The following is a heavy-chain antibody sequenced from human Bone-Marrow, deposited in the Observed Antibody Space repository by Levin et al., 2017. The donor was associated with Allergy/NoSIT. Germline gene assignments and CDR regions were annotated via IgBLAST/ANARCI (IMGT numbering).Heavy chain of an antibody. D-gene: IGHD3-9*01. CDR1: GFTFSSYW. CDR3: AGEVAQHDILTGYQGE. Sequence: GGSLRLSCAASGFTFSSYWMSWVRQAPGKGLEWVANIKQDGSEKYYVDSVKGRFTISRDNAKNSLYLQMNSLRAEDTAVYYCAGEVAQHDILTGYQGEWGQGTLVTVSS. J-gene: IGHJ4*02. V-gene: IGHV3-7*01. CDR2: IKQDGSEK.